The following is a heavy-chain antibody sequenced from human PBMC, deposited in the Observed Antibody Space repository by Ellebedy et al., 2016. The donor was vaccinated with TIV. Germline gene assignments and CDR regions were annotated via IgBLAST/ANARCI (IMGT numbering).Heavy chain of an antibody. J-gene: IGHJ4*02. Sequence: PGGSLRLSCAASGITFSSYSMNWVRKAPGKGLEWVSSISSSSSYIYYADSVKGRFTISRDNAKNSLYLQMNSLRAEDTAVYYCARDSVALGYGYWGQGTLVTVSS. CDR3: ARDSVALGYGY. CDR1: GITFSSYS. V-gene: IGHV3-21*01. CDR2: ISSSSSYI. D-gene: IGHD2-15*01.